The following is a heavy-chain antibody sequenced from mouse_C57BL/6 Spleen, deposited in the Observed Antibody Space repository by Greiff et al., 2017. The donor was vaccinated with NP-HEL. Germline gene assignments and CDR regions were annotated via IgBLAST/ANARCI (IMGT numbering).Heavy chain of an antibody. CDR3: ARREDYDA. D-gene: IGHD2-4*01. Sequence: VQLQQSGPELVKPGASVKISCKASGYAFSSSWMNWVKQRPGKGLEWIGRIYPGDGDTNYNGKFKGKATLTADKSSSTAYMQLSSLTSEDSAVYFCARREDYDAWGQGTTLTVSS. CDR2: IYPGDGDT. J-gene: IGHJ2*01. V-gene: IGHV1-82*01. CDR1: GYAFSSSW.